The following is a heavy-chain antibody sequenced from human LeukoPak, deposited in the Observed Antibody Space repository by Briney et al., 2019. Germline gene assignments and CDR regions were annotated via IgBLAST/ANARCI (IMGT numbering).Heavy chain of an antibody. CDR1: GGSISSGGYY. CDR2: IYHSGST. CDR3: ARDRAAAPRGIIDY. J-gene: IGHJ4*02. Sequence: SETLSLTSTVSGGSISSGGYYWSWIRQPPGKGLEWIGYIYHSGSTYYNPSLKSRVTISVDRSKNQFSLKLSSVTAADTAVYYCARDRAAAPRGIIDYWGQGTLVTVSS. V-gene: IGHV4-30-2*01. D-gene: IGHD6-13*01.